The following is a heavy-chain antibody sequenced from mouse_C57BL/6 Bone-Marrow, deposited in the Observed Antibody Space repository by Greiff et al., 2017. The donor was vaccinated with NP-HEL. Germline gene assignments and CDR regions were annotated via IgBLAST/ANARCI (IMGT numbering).Heavy chain of an antibody. V-gene: IGHV1-85*01. D-gene: IGHD1-1*01. CDR3: ARRAIYYYGSSLYYFDY. CDR2: IYPRDGST. Sequence: VKLMESGPELVKPGASVKLSCKASGYTFTSYDINWVKQRPGQGLEWIGWIYPRDGSTKYNEKFKGKATLTVDTSSSTAYMELHSLTSEDSAVYFCARRAIYYYGSSLYYFDYWGQGTTLTVSS. J-gene: IGHJ2*01. CDR1: GYTFTSYD.